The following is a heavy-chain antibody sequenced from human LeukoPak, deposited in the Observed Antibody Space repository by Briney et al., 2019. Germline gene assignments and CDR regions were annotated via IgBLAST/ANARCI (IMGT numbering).Heavy chain of an antibody. CDR1: GYTFTNYY. CDR2: INPSDGRT. D-gene: IGHD5-18*01. V-gene: IGHV1-46*01. CDR3: AREIGPRQLHLWASAFDY. J-gene: IGHJ4*02. Sequence: ASVKVSCKASGYTFTNYYMHWVRQAPGQGLEWMGVINPSDGRTSYGQKFQGRVTMTRDTSTSTVYMELSSLRSEDTAVYYCAREIGPRQLHLWASAFDYWGQGTLVTVTS.